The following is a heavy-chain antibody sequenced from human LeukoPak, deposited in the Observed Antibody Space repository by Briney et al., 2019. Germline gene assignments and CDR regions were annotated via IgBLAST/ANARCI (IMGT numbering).Heavy chain of an antibody. V-gene: IGHV5-51*01. CDR3: ARRYCSGGSCYKSREDYYYYGMDV. CDR2: IYPGDSDT. D-gene: IGHD2-15*01. J-gene: IGHJ6*02. Sequence: GESLKISCQGSGSSFTSYWIGWVRPMPGKGLEWMGIIYPGDSDTRYSPSFQGQVTISADKSISTAYLQWSSLKASDTAMYYCARRYCSGGSCYKSREDYYYYGMDVWGQGTTVTVSS. CDR1: GSSFTSYW.